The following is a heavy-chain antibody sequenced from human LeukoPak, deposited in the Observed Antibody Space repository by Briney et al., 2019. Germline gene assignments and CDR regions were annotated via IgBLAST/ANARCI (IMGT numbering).Heavy chain of an antibody. CDR3: ARDKAFWGTDY. CDR2: IYYSGST. Sequence: SETLSLTCTVSGGSISSSSYYWGWIRQPPGKGLGWIGSIYYSGSTYYNPSLKSRVTISVDTSKNQFSLKLSSVTAADTAVYYCARDKAFWGTDYWGQGTLVTVSS. J-gene: IGHJ4*02. V-gene: IGHV4-39*07. CDR1: GGSISSSSYY. D-gene: IGHD3-16*01.